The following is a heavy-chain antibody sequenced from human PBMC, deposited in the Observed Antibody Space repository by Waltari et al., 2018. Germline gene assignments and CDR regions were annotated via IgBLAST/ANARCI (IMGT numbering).Heavy chain of an antibody. CDR1: GGTFSSYA. D-gene: IGHD2-21*01. CDR2: IIPIFGTA. CDR3: ARDSREYCGGPGCNYGMDV. V-gene: IGHV1-69*08. Sequence: QVQLVQSGAEVKKPGSSVKVSCKASGGTFSSYAISWVRQAPGQGLEWMGRIIPIFGTANYAQKFQGRVTITADKSTSTAYMELSSLRSEDTAVYYCARDSREYCGGPGCNYGMDVWGQGTTVTVSS. J-gene: IGHJ6*02.